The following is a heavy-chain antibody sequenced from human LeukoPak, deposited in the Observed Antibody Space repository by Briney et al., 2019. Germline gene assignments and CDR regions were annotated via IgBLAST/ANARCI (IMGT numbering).Heavy chain of an antibody. V-gene: IGHV1-69*04. D-gene: IGHD5-12*01. CDR2: IIPILGIA. J-gene: IGHJ4*02. Sequence: VKVSCKASGGTLSSYAISWVRQAPGQGLEWMGSIIPILGIANYAQKFQGRVTITADKSTSTAYMELSSLRSEDTAVYYCAGLGYSGSNWGQGTLVTVSS. CDR1: GGTLSSYA. CDR3: AGLGYSGSN.